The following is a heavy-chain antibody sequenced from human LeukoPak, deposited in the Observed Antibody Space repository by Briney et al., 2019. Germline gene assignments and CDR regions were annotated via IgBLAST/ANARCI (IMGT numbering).Heavy chain of an antibody. CDR3: TKDVGDIVVVEAATLLR. CDR1: GFTFSSYW. Sequence: GGSLRLSCAASGFTFSSYWMSWVRQAPGKGLEWVANIKQDGSEKYYVDSVKGRFTISRDNAKNSLYLQMNSLRAEDTAVYYCTKDVGDIVVVEAATLLRWGQGTLVTVSS. V-gene: IGHV3-7*01. CDR2: IKQDGSEK. D-gene: IGHD2-15*01. J-gene: IGHJ4*02.